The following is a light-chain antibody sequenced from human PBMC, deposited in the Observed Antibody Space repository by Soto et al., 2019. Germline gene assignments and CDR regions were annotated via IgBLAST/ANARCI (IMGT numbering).Light chain of an antibody. J-gene: IGKJ1*01. CDR1: QSISNW. V-gene: IGKV1-5*03. CDR2: KAS. Sequence: DIQMTQSPSTLSASVGDRVTITCRASQSISNWLAWYQQKPGKAPHLLIYKASSLESGVPSRFSGSGSGTEFTLTIRSLKPDDFGTYYCQEYNSYWTFGQGTKLDIK. CDR3: QEYNSYWT.